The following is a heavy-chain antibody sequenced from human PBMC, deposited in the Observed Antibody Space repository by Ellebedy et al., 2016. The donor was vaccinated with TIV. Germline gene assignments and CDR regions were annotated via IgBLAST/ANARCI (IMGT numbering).Heavy chain of an antibody. J-gene: IGHJ2*01. V-gene: IGHV5-10-1*01. CDR3: ARLTTDISLDWYFEV. Sequence: PGGSLRLSCKGSGYSFTSYWISWVRQMPGKGLEWMGRIDPSDSYTYYSPSFQGHVTLSVDKSISTAYLQWSSLKASDTAMYYCARLTTDISLDWYFEVWGRGTLVTVSS. D-gene: IGHD3-9*01. CDR1: GYSFTSYW. CDR2: IDPSDSYT.